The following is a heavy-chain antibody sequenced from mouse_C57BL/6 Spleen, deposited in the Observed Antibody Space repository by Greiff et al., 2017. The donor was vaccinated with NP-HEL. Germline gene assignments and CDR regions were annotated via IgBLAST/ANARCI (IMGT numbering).Heavy chain of an antibody. CDR2: IHPNSGST. D-gene: IGHD2-1*01. J-gene: IGHJ4*01. CDR1: GYTFTSYW. Sequence: QVQLKQPGAELVKPGASVKLSCKASGYTFTSYWMHWVKQRPGQGLEWIGMIHPNSGSTNYNEKFKSKATLTVDKSSSTAYMQLSSLTSEDSAVYYCARYYGNYDAMDYWGQGTSVTVSS. CDR3: ARYYGNYDAMDY. V-gene: IGHV1-64*01.